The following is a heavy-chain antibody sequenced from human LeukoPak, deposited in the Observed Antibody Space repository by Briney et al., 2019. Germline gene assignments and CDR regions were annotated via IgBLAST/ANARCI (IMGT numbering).Heavy chain of an antibody. CDR3: ARDRYYDSSGYYPAD. J-gene: IGHJ4*02. CDR2: ISSSSSYI. V-gene: IGHV3-21*01. CDR1: GFTFSSYS. D-gene: IGHD3-22*01. Sequence: GGSLRLSCAASGFTFSSYSMNWVRQAPGKGLEWVSSISSSSSYIYYADSVKGRFTISRDNAKNSLYLQMNSPRAEDTAVYYCARDRYYDSSGYYPADWGQGTLVTVSS.